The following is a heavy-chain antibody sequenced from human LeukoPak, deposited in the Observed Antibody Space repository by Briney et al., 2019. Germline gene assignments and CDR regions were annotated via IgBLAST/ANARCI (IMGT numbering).Heavy chain of an antibody. Sequence: GASVKVSCKASGYTFTTYYLHWVRQAPGQGLAWMGWVNPSSGDTRCTQKIQGRVTKTRDTSITTAYMELRRLTSDDTAVYYCARWDHVTSSFDYWGQGTLVTVSS. CDR3: ARWDHVTSSFDY. D-gene: IGHD2-2*01. CDR1: GYTFTTYY. J-gene: IGHJ4*02. V-gene: IGHV1-2*02. CDR2: VNPSSGDT.